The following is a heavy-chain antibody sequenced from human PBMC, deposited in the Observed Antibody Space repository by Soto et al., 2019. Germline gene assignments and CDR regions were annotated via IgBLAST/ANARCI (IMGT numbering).Heavy chain of an antibody. D-gene: IGHD2-2*02. CDR3: IRFCSSTRCHSPGYYYYYGMDV. J-gene: IGHJ6*02. CDR2: KRRKVNNYAT. Sequence: GARGLSCAGPGFTFSGSAMHGVRQASGKGLGLVGRKRRKVNNYATGYAAKVKGTLTIPRDDSKNTANLQMTSLKTEDTAVYYCIRFCSSTRCHSPGYYYYYGMDVWGQGTPVTVSS. CDR1: GFTFSGSA. V-gene: IGHV3-73*01.